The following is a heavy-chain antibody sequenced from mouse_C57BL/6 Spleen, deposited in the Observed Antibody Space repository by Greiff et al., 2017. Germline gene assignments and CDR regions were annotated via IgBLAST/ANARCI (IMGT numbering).Heavy chain of an antibody. CDR2: IRLKSDNYAT. V-gene: IGHV6-3*01. J-gene: IGHJ3*01. CDR3: TGGIYYGLGGFAY. CDR1: GFTFSNYW. Sequence: EVMLVESGGGLVQPGGSMKLSCVASGFTFSNYWMNWVRQSPEKGLEWVAQIRLKSDNYATHYAESVKGRFTISRYDSKSSIYLQMNNVRAEDTGIYYCTGGIYYGLGGFAYWGQGTLVTVSA. D-gene: IGHD2-1*01.